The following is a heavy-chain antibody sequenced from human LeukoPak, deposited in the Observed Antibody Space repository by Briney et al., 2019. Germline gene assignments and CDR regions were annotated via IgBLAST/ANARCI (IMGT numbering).Heavy chain of an antibody. J-gene: IGHJ1*01. D-gene: IGHD5-18*01. Sequence: PGGSLRLSCAASGFTFSSYAMHWVRQAPGKGLEWVAVISYDGSNKYYADSVKGRFTISRDNSKNTLYLQMNSLRAEDTAVYYCARDGFRSPMGSSRLWPRGYSQHWGQGTLVTVSS. CDR2: ISYDGSNK. V-gene: IGHV3-30-3*01. CDR3: ARDGFRSPMGSSRLWPRGYSQH. CDR1: GFTFSSYA.